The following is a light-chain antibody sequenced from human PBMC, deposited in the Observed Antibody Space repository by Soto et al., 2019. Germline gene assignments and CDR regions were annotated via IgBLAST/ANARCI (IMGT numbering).Light chain of an antibody. CDR1: SSDIGAGYD. J-gene: IGLJ2*01. CDR2: GNN. V-gene: IGLV1-40*01. CDR3: QSYDSSLSGYVV. Sequence: QSVLTQPPSVSGSPGQRVTISCTGSSSDIGAGYDVHWYQQLPETAPKLLIYGNNNRPSGAPDRFSGSKSGTSASLAITGLQAEDEADYYYQSYDSSLSGYVVFGGGTKLTVL.